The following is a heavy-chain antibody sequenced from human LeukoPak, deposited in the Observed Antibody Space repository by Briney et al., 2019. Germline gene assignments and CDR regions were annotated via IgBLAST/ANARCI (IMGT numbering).Heavy chain of an antibody. V-gene: IGHV3-74*01. CDR1: GFTFSSYW. D-gene: IGHD3-10*01. J-gene: IGHJ4*02. CDR2: INSDGSST. Sequence: PGGPLRLSCAASGFTFSSYWMHWVRQAPGKGLVWVSRINSDGSSTSYADSVKGRFTISRDNAKNTLYLQMNSLRAEDTAVYYCARDTVSYYYGSGSYDYWGQGTLVTVSS. CDR3: ARDTVSYYYGSGSYDY.